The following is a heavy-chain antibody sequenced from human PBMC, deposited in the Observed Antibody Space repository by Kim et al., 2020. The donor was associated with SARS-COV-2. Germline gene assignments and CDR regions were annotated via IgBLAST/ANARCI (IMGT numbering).Heavy chain of an antibody. J-gene: IGHJ6*02. CDR1: GFTFSSYW. CDR2: IKQDGSEK. Sequence: GGSLRLSCAASGFTFSSYWMSWVRQAPGKGLEWVANIKQDGSEKYYVDSVKGRFTISRDNAKNSLYLQMNSLRAEDTAVYYCARETLSGYDFWSGYHSYYYYYGMDVWGQGTTVTVSS. D-gene: IGHD3-3*01. V-gene: IGHV3-7*01. CDR3: ARETLSGYDFWSGYHSYYYYYGMDV.